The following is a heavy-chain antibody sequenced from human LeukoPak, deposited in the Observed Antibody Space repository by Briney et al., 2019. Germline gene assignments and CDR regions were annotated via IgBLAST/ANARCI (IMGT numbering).Heavy chain of an antibody. J-gene: IGHJ5*02. CDR3: ARDPPPTYDFWSGPHWFDP. CDR2: IIPIFGTA. Sequence: SVKVSCKASEGTFSSYAISWMRQAPGQGLEWMGGIIPIFGTANYAQKFQGRVTMTTDTSTSTAYMELRSLRSDDTAVYYCARDPPPTYDFWSGPHWFDPWGQGTLVTVSS. D-gene: IGHD3-3*01. V-gene: IGHV1-69*05. CDR1: EGTFSSYA.